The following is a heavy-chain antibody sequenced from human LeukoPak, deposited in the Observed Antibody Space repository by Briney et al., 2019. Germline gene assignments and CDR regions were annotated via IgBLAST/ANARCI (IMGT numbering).Heavy chain of an antibody. CDR3: ARHGSSWFHHNWFDP. V-gene: IGHV4-59*08. CDR2: IYYSGST. D-gene: IGHD6-13*01. CDR1: GDSISSYY. J-gene: IGHJ5*02. Sequence: SETLSLTCTVSGDSISSYYWSWIRQPPGKGLEWIGYIYYSGSTNYNPSLKSRVTISVDTSKNQFSLKLSSVTAADTAVYYCARHGSSWFHHNWFDPWGQGTLVTVSS.